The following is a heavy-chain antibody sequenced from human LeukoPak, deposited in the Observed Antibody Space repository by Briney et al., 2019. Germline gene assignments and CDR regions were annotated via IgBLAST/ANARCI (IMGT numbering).Heavy chain of an antibody. V-gene: IGHV3-48*01. CDR3: ARGMYYYYYGMDV. CDR2: ISSSSSTI. J-gene: IGHJ6*02. CDR1: GFTFSSYS. D-gene: IGHD2-8*01. Sequence: PGGSLRLSCAASGFTFSSYSMNWVRQAPGKGLEWVSYISSSSSTIYYADSVKGRFTISRDNAKNSLYLQMNSLRAEDTAVYYCARGMYYYYYGMDVWGQGTTVTVSS.